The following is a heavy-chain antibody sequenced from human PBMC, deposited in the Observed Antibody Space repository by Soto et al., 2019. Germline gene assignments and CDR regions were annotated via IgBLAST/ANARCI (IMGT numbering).Heavy chain of an antibody. CDR1: GFTFSSYA. CDR3: ARDAVLIVGAREGMDV. CDR2: ISYDGSNK. V-gene: IGHV3-30-3*01. D-gene: IGHD1-26*01. J-gene: IGHJ6*02. Sequence: PGGSLRLSCAASGFTFSSYAMHWVRQAPGKGLEWVAVISYDGSNKYYADSVKGRFTISRDNSKNTLYLQMNSLRAEDTAVYYCARDAVLIVGAREGMDVWGQGTTVTVSS.